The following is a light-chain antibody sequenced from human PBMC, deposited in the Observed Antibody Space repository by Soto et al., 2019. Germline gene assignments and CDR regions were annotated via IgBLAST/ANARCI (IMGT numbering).Light chain of an antibody. J-gene: IGKJ1*01. Sequence: DIQMTQSPSSLSASVGDRVTITCRASQAISNYLAWYQQSPGKVPKLLIFGASTLQSGVPSRFSGSGSGTEFTLTINSLQPEDVATYYCQKYNSAPQTFGQGTKVDIK. CDR1: QAISNY. CDR2: GAS. CDR3: QKYNSAPQT. V-gene: IGKV1-27*01.